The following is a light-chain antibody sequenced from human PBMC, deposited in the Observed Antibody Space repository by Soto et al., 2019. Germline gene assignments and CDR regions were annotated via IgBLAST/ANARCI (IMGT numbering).Light chain of an antibody. CDR1: RFNIGSNF. Sequence: QSVLTQPPSVSGTPGQRVIISCSGSRFNIGSNFVYWYQQFPGTAPKLLIYRNDQRPSGVPLRFSGSKSGNSASLAISGLRSEDEADYYCATWDGSRSGAVFGGGTQLTVL. J-gene: IGLJ7*01. CDR2: RND. CDR3: ATWDGSRSGAV. V-gene: IGLV1-47*01.